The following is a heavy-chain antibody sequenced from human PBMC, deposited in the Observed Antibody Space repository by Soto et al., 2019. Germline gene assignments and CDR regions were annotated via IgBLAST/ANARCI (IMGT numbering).Heavy chain of an antibody. CDR3: ARGGFRAADAFDI. D-gene: IGHD6-13*01. CDR2: INNGGSEK. Sequence: VGSLRLSCAASGFSFSISWMTWVRQAPGKGLEWVAPINNGGSEKTSVDSAKGQCGITRENAKNSQALEMKSLTDEYTASSYCARGGFRAADAFDIWGQGTTVTVSS. V-gene: IGHV3-7*03. J-gene: IGHJ3*02. CDR1: GFSFSISW.